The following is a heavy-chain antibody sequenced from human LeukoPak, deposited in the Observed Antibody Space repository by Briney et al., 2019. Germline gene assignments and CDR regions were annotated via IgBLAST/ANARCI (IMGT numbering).Heavy chain of an antibody. J-gene: IGHJ4*02. CDR1: GFTFSSYA. V-gene: IGHV3-23*01. Sequence: GGSLRLSCAASGFTFSSYAMSRVRQAPGKGLEWVSAISGSGGSTYYADSVKGRFTISRDNSKNTLYLQMNSLRAEDTAVYYCAKDPNYDYVWGGFDYWGQGTLVTVSS. CDR3: AKDPNYDYVWGGFDY. CDR2: ISGSGGST. D-gene: IGHD3-16*01.